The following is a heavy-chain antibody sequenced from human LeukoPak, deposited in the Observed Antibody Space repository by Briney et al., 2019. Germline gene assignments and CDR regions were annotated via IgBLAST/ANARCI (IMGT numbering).Heavy chain of an antibody. CDR3: ARRIYSASGSYHFDS. CDR2: MSFSGST. V-gene: IGHV4-39*01. Sequence: SETLTLTCTVSGGSIGSSSYYWGRIRQPPGKGLVWIVSMSFSGSTYYSPSLESRITLSGDTSKSQFSLRLNSVTAADTAVYYCARRIYSASGSYHFDSWGQGTLVTVSS. J-gene: IGHJ4*02. D-gene: IGHD3-10*01. CDR1: GGSIGSSSYY.